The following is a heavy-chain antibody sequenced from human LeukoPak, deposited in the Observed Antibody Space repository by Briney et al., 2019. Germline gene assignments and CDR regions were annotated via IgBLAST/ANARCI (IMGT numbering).Heavy chain of an antibody. CDR1: GGTFSRND. CDR2: IMPLFGTA. J-gene: IGHJ4*02. D-gene: IGHD2-2*01. CDR3: ASERTDIVVVPATLRNYYFDY. Sequence: LVKVSCKASGGTFSRNDISWVRQAPGQGLEWMGGIMPLFGTAKNAQKFQGRVTITADKSTSTAYMELSSLRSEDTAVYYCASERTDIVVVPATLRNYYFDYWGQGTLVTVSS. V-gene: IGHV1-69*06.